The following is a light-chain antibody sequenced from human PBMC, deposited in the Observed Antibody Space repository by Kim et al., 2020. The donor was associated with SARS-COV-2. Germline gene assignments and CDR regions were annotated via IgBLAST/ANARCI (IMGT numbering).Light chain of an antibody. V-gene: IGLV2-14*01. CDR3: TTYTRSTTYI. CDR2: AVT. CDR1: SSDIGGYNY. J-gene: IGLJ1*01. Sequence: QSALTQPASVTGSPGQSITISCTGTSSDIGGYNYVSWYQLHPGKAPKLLIYAVTKRPSGVSSRFSGSKSGDTASLTISGLQADDEADYYCTTYTRSTTYIFGPGTKVTVL.